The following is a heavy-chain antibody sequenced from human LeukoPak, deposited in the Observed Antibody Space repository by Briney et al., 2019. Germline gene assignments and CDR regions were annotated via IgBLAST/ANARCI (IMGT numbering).Heavy chain of an antibody. Sequence: ASVKVSCKASGYTFTGYYMHWVRQAPGQGLEWMGWINPNSGGTNYAQKFQGRVTMTRDTSISTAYMELSRLRSDDTAVYYCARGQGILEWSSSYMGDTFDIWGQGTMVTVSS. CDR3: ARGQGILEWSSSYMGDTFDI. CDR2: INPNSGGT. CDR1: GYTFTGYY. D-gene: IGHD3-3*01. J-gene: IGHJ3*02. V-gene: IGHV1-2*02.